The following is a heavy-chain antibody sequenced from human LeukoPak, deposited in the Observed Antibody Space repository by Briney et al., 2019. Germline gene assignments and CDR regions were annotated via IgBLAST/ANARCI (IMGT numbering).Heavy chain of an antibody. V-gene: IGHV3-23*01. D-gene: IGHD6-19*01. CDR3: AKKRPKGGIAVAGSLYFDY. CDR1: GFTFSSYA. J-gene: IGHJ4*02. Sequence: GGSLRLSCAASGFTFSSYAMSWVRQAPGKGPEWVSAISGSGGGTYYADSVKGRFTISRDNSKNTLYLQMNSLRAEDTAVYYCAKKRPKGGIAVAGSLYFDYWGQGTLVTVSS. CDR2: ISGSGGGT.